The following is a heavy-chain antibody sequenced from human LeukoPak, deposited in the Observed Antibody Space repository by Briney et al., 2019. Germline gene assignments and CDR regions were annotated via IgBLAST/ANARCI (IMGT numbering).Heavy chain of an antibody. CDR1: GFIFSNAW. D-gene: IGHD6-13*01. CDR3: ARVRQDSSSWYVLWGRTYYFDY. CDR2: INHSGST. Sequence: GSLRLSCAASGFIFSNAWMNWIRQPPGKGLEWIGEINHSGSTNYNPSLKSRVTISVDTSKNQFSLKPSSVTAADTAVYYCARVRQDSSSWYVLWGRTYYFDYWGQGTLVTVSS. V-gene: IGHV4-34*01. J-gene: IGHJ4*02.